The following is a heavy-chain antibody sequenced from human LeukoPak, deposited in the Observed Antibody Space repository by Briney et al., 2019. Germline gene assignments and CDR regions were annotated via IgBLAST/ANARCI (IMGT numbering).Heavy chain of an antibody. CDR1: GFTFRNYA. Sequence: GGSLRLSCAASGFTFRNYAMSWVRQAPGKGLEWVSAIDSGGGTYCANSVKGRFTISRDNSKNTLYLQLSSLRVEDTAVYYCAKGPQGDWGQGALVTVSS. D-gene: IGHD3-16*01. CDR2: IDSGGGT. CDR3: AKGPQGD. V-gene: IGHV3-23*01. J-gene: IGHJ4*02.